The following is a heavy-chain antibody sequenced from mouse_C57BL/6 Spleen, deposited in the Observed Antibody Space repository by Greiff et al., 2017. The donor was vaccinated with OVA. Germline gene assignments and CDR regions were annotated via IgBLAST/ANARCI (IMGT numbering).Heavy chain of an antibody. Sequence: DVQLVESEGGLVQPGSSMKLSCTASGFTFSDYYMAWVRQVPEKGLEWVANINYDGSSTYYLDSLKSRFIISIDNAKNILYLQMSSLKSEDTATYYCARDRYYCGRGGGYFDVWGTGTTVTVSS. CDR3: ARDRYYCGRGGGYFDV. V-gene: IGHV5-16*01. CDR2: INYDGSST. CDR1: GFTFSDYY. D-gene: IGHD1-1*01. J-gene: IGHJ1*03.